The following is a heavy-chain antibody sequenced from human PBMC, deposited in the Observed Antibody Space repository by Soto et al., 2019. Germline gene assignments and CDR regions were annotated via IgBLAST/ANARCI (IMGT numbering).Heavy chain of an antibody. CDR2: FSGSGGST. V-gene: IGHV3-23*01. Sequence: GGSLRPSCAASGFTFSSNAMSGVRQAPGKGLEWVSAFSGSGGSTYYADSVKGRCTISRDNSKNTLYQQMNSLRAEDTAVYYWAKDPTVWAEWLVVERYFDYWGQGTLVTVSS. D-gene: IGHD6-19*01. J-gene: IGHJ4*02. CDR3: AKDPTVWAEWLVVERYFDY. CDR1: GFTFSSNA.